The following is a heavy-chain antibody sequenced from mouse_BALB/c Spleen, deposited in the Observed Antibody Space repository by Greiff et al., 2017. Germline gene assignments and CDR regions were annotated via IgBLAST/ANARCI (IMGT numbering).Heavy chain of an antibody. CDR3: ARRATATREAWFAY. D-gene: IGHD1-2*01. V-gene: IGHV2-4-1*01. CDR2: IWSGGST. J-gene: IGHJ3*01. CDR1: GFSLTSYG. Sequence: VKLVESGPGLVQPSQSLSITCTVSGFSLTSYGVHWVRQSPGKGLEWLGVIWSGGSTDYNAAFISRLSISKDNSKSQVFFKMNSLQADDTAIYYCARRATATREAWFAYWGQGTLVTVSA.